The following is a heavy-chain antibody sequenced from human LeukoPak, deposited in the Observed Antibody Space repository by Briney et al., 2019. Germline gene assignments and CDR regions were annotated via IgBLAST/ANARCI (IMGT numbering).Heavy chain of an antibody. D-gene: IGHD5-18*01. Sequence: SETLSLTCTVSGGSISSYYWTWIRQPPGKGLEWIGNIYYSGSTNYNPSLKSRVTISVDTSKNQFSLKLSSVTAADTAVYYCARVGGYSYGYYYYYMDVWGKGTTVTVSS. J-gene: IGHJ6*03. CDR2: IYYSGST. CDR1: GGSISSYY. V-gene: IGHV4-59*01. CDR3: ARVGGYSYGYYYYYMDV.